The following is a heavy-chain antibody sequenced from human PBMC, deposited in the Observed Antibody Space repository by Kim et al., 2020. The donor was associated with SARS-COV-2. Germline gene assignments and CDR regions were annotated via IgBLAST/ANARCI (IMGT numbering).Heavy chain of an antibody. CDR3: ARRPGHYYGMDV. V-gene: IGHV5-51*01. J-gene: IGHJ6*02. Sequence: RYSPSFQGQVTISADKSISTAYLQWGSLKASDTAMYYCARRPGHYYGMDVWGQGTTVTVSS.